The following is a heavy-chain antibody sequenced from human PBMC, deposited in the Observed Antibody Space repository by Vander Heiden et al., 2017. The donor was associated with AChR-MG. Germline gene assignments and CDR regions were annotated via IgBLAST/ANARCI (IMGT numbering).Heavy chain of an antibody. J-gene: IGHJ4*02. CDR1: GGSFSGYY. CDR2: INHSGST. V-gene: IGHV4-34*01. Sequence: QVQLQQWGAGLSKPAETLSPTCAVYGGSFSGYYWGWIRQPPGKGLEWIGEINHSGSTNYNPSLKSRVTISVDTSKNQFSLKLSSVTAADTAVYYCARGRVVHDYWGQGTLVTVSS. CDR3: ARGRVVHDY. D-gene: IGHD2-15*01.